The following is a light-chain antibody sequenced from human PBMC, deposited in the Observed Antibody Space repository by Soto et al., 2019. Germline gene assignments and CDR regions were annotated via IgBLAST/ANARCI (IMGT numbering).Light chain of an antibody. CDR2: EVR. CDR1: SRVVGAYNL. V-gene: IGLV2-14*01. CDR3: SSFSSRNTLV. Sequence: QSVLTQPGYVSGYPGQSITISCSGTSRVVGAYNLVSWYQQRPAKAPILLIYEVRNRPSGLSYRFSGSKSGNTASLTISSLLPEDEADYFCSSFSSRNTLVFGGGTKLTVL. J-gene: IGLJ2*01.